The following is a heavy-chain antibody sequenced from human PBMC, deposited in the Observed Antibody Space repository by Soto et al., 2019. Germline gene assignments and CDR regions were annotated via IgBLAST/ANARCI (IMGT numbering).Heavy chain of an antibody. CDR3: ARGDATKIVVTTYYAMDV. D-gene: IGHD3-22*01. Sequence: QVQLVQSGAEVKKPGSSVKVSCKASGGSLSNYGISWVRQAPGQGLEWMGAIIPVFGTPNYAQKFQDRVTITADESTTPVYMEVRSLISEDTAVYYCARGDATKIVVTTYYAMDVWGQGTTVTVSS. V-gene: IGHV1-69*12. CDR2: IIPVFGTP. J-gene: IGHJ6*02. CDR1: GGSLSNYG.